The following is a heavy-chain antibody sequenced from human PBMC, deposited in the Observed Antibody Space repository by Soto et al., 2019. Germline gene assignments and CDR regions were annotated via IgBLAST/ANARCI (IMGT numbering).Heavy chain of an antibody. J-gene: IGHJ4*02. CDR2: IYYSGST. CDR3: ARASWYDTPFDY. CDR1: GGSISSYY. D-gene: IGHD6-13*01. Sequence: QVQLQESGPGLVKPSETLSLTCTVSGGSISSYYWSWIRQPPGKGLEWIGYIYYSGSTNYNPSLRSRVTISVDTSKNQFPLKLSSVTAADTAVYYCARASWYDTPFDYWGQGTLVTVSS. V-gene: IGHV4-59*01.